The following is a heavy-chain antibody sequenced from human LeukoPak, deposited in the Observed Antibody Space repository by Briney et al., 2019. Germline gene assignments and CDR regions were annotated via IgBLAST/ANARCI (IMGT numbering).Heavy chain of an antibody. Sequence: GASVKVSCKASGGTFSSYAISWVRQAPGQGLEWMGGIIPIFGTANYAQKFQGRVTITADESTSTAYMELSSLRSEDTVVYYCARFLRGYSYGLFDYWGQGTLVTVSS. CDR3: ARFLRGYSYGLFDY. CDR1: GGTFSSYA. J-gene: IGHJ4*02. D-gene: IGHD5-18*01. V-gene: IGHV1-69*13. CDR2: IIPIFGTA.